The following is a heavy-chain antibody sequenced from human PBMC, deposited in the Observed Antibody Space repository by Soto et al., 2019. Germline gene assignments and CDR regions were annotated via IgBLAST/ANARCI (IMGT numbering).Heavy chain of an antibody. Sequence: EVQLLESGGGVEQPGGSLTLSCAASGFTFSDYGMTWVRQAAGKGLAWVSFIGNGGGDIYYADSVKGRFTVSRDNSKNTIYLQMSSLRVEDTAVYYCAKDGGPYKRNWYFDLWGRGTPVTVSS. CDR3: AKDGGPYKRNWYFDL. D-gene: IGHD3-16*01. CDR2: IGNGGGDI. J-gene: IGHJ2*01. V-gene: IGHV3-23*01. CDR1: GFTFSDYG.